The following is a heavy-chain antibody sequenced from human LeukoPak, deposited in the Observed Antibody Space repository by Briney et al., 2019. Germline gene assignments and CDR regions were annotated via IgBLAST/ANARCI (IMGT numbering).Heavy chain of an antibody. D-gene: IGHD6-25*01. Sequence: GGSLRLSCAASGFTFDDYAMHWVRQAPGKGLEWVGGIRWNSGSIDYADSVKGRFTISRDNAKNSLYLQMNSLRAEDMALYYCAKAGSGRYYFAYWGQGTLVTVSS. V-gene: IGHV3-9*03. J-gene: IGHJ4*02. CDR1: GFTFDDYA. CDR3: AKAGSGRYYFAY. CDR2: IRWNSGSI.